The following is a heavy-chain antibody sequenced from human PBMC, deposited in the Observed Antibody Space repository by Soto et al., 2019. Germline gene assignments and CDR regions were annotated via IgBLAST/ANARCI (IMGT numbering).Heavy chain of an antibody. CDR2: ISYDGTKK. V-gene: IGHV3-30*18. Sequence: QVQLVESGGGVVQPGRSLRLSCAASGFTFSSFGIHWVRQAPGKGLEWVAVISYDGTKKYYSDSVKGRFTISRDNSKNTLYLQMTSLRPEDTAVYYCAKVGIAAGTDLWGRGTLVTVSS. CDR1: GFTFSSFG. J-gene: IGHJ2*01. D-gene: IGHD6-13*01. CDR3: AKVGIAAGTDL.